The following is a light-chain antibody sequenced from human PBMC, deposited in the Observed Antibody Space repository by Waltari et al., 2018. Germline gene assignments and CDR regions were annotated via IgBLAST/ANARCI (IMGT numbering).Light chain of an antibody. V-gene: IGLV3-1*01. CDR1: KVENKY. CDR3: QAWDIRTANYV. J-gene: IGLJ1*01. Sequence: SYELTQPPSVSVSPGQTATIPCSGGKVENKYVCWYQQKPCQSPVLVIYQDYIRPSGIPERFSGSNSGNTATLTIGGTQAMDEADYYCQAWDIRTANYVFGTGTKVTVL. CDR2: QDY.